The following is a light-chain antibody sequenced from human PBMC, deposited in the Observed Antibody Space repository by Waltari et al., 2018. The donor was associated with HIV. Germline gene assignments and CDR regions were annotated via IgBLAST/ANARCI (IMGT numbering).Light chain of an antibody. Sequence: QSALTQPPSASGSPGQSVPIPCTGTSSAVGAYNYVSWFQQPPGKAPKLMIYDVTKRPSGVPDRFSGSKSGNTASLTVSGLQAEDEADYYCASHAGSKDVFGGGTRLTVL. CDR3: ASHAGSKDV. V-gene: IGLV2-8*01. CDR2: DVT. CDR1: SSAVGAYNY. J-gene: IGLJ2*01.